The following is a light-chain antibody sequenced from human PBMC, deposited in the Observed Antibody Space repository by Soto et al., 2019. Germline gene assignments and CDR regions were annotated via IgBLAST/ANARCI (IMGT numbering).Light chain of an antibody. CDR3: QQHNSYPQT. V-gene: IGKV1-9*01. J-gene: IGKJ1*01. CDR2: AAS. Sequence: IQLTQSPSSLSASVGDRVTITCRASQGISSYFAWYQQKPGKAPKLLIYAASTLASGVPSRFSGSGSGTDFRLTISSLQPEDFATYYCQQHNSYPQTFGQGTKVEIK. CDR1: QGISSY.